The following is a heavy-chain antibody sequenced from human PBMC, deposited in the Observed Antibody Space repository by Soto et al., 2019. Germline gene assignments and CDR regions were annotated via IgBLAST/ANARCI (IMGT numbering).Heavy chain of an antibody. Sequence: QVQLQESGPGLVKPSQTLSLTCTVTGGSMTSGDQYWTWIRHRPGEGLEWLGYINHRGSLYYNPSLKSRVSMSVDTSKNPFSLNLSSVTAADTAVYYCARELPQRQGRNMDVWGQGTTVTVSS. CDR3: ARELPQRQGRNMDV. D-gene: IGHD1-1*01. CDR1: GGSMTSGDQY. CDR2: INHRGSL. V-gene: IGHV4-31*03. J-gene: IGHJ6*02.